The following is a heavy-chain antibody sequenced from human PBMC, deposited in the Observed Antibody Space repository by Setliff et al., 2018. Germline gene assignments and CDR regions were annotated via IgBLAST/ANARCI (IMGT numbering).Heavy chain of an antibody. CDR1: GYTFTGYY. J-gene: IGHJ4*02. Sequence: ASVTVSCMASGYTFTGYYFHWVRQAPGQGLEWMGWINPNNGDTKSAQKFQGRLTMTRDTSISTAYMELSSLRSDDTAVYYCARGITSVSWTPRYWGRGTLVTVSS. CDR3: ARGITSVSWTPRY. CDR2: INPNNGDT. D-gene: IGHD3-10*01. V-gene: IGHV1-2*02.